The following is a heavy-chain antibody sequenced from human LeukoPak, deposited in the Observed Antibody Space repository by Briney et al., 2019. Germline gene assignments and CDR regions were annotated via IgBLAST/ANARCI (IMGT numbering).Heavy chain of an antibody. J-gene: IGHJ6*03. D-gene: IGHD2-2*02. V-gene: IGHV3-30*02. CDR2: IRYDGSNK. CDR3: AKDFVDCSSTSCYNDYYYYYMDV. CDR1: TFTFSDYG. Sequence: GGSLRLSCVGSTFTFSDYGMHWVRQAPGKGLEWVAFIRYDGSNKYYADSVKGRFTISRDNSKNTLYLQMNSLRAEDTAVYYCAKDFVDCSSTSCYNDYYYYYMDVWGKGTTVTVSS.